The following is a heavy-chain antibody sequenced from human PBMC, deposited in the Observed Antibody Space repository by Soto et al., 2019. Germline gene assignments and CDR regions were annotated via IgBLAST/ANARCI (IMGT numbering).Heavy chain of an antibody. V-gene: IGHV3-30-3*01. CDR1: GFTFSSYA. J-gene: IGHJ4*02. D-gene: IGHD5-18*01. CDR3: AHSAMARFDY. Sequence: QVQLVESGGGVVQPGRSLRLSCAASGFTFSSYAMHWVRQAPGKGLEWVAVISYDGSNKYYADSVKGRFTISRDNSKNTLYLQMNSLRAEDTAVYYCAHSAMARFDYWGQGTLFTVSS. CDR2: ISYDGSNK.